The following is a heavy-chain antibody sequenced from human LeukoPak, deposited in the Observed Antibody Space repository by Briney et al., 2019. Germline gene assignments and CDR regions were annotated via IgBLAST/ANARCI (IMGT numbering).Heavy chain of an antibody. D-gene: IGHD3-22*01. CDR2: ISNYDGST. CDR1: GYTFSSYS. CDR3: ARERWDYFDSSGYSF. Sequence: ASVKVSCKAPGYTFSSYSISWVRQAPGQGLEWIGWISNYDGSTKFAQNLQGRVTLTTDTSTSTAYMELRSLRSDDTAVYYCARERWDYFDSSGYSFWGQGTLVTVS. J-gene: IGHJ4*02. V-gene: IGHV1-18*01.